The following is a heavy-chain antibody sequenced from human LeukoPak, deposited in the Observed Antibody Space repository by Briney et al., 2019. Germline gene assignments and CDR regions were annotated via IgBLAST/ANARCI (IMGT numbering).Heavy chain of an antibody. V-gene: IGHV3-23*01. CDR2: ISGSGGST. J-gene: IGHJ3*02. Sequence: GGSLRLSCVASGFTFSSYAMSWVRQAPGKGLEWVSAISGSGGSTYYADSVKGRFTISRDHSKNTLYLQMNSLRAEDTAVYYCVRLKGSIVGAFDAFDIWGQGTMVTVSS. D-gene: IGHD1-26*01. CDR1: GFTFSSYA. CDR3: VRLKGSIVGAFDAFDI.